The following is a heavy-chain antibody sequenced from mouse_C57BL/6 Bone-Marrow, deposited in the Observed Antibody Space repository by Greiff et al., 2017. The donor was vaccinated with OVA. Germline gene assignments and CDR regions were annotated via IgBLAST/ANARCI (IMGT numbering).Heavy chain of an antibody. CDR1: GYTFTSYW. D-gene: IGHD2-3*01. J-gene: IGHJ2*01. CDR2: IDPSDSYT. Sequence: QVQLQQPGAELVKPGASVKLSCKASGYTFTSYWMQWVKQRPGQGLAWIGEIDPSDSYTNYNQKFKGKATLTVDTSSSTAYMQLSSLTSEDSAVYYCASFGGYYLYFDYWGQGTTLTVSS. CDR3: ASFGGYYLYFDY. V-gene: IGHV1-50*01.